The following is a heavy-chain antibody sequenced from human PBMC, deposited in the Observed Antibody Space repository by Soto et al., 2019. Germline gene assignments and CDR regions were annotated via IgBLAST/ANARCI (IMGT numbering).Heavy chain of an antibody. V-gene: IGHV3-7*05. CDR1: GFTFADFW. CDR3: ARTGTTHY. Sequence: PGGSLRLSCAASGFTFADFWMTWVRQAPGKGLEWVANIKKDGSEKYYVDSVKGRFTISRDNAKNAVSLQMSSLRAEDTAIYYCARTGTTHYLGQGTLVTVSS. J-gene: IGHJ4*01. CDR2: IKKDGSEK. D-gene: IGHD1-1*01.